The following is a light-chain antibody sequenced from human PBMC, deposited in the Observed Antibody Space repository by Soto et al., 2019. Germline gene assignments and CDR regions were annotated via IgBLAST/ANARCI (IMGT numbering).Light chain of an antibody. V-gene: IGKV3-20*01. J-gene: IGKJ1*01. CDR2: GAS. CDR3: QQYGSSPRT. CDR1: HTVSSSS. Sequence: DIVLTQSPGTLSFSPGERATLSCRASHTVSSSSLAWYQQKPGQAPRLLIFGASTRAAGFPDRFSGSGSGIDFTLTISRLEPEDFAVYYCQQYGSSPRTFGQGTKVDIK.